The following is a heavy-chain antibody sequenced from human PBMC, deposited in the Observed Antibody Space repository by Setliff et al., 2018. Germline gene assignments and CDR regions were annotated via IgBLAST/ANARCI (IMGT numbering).Heavy chain of an antibody. J-gene: IGHJ4*02. CDR3: AKELIEVLMTGLEF. V-gene: IGHV3-30*02. CDR1: GFILRNYG. D-gene: IGHD3-22*01. CDR2: IRHDGNNK. Sequence: GGSLRLSCTASGFILRNYGIHWVRQAPGKGLEWVSFIRHDGNNKYYKDSVRGRFTISRDNSKNTVYLQMNSLRPEDTAVYFCAKELIEVLMTGLEFWGQGAMVTVSS.